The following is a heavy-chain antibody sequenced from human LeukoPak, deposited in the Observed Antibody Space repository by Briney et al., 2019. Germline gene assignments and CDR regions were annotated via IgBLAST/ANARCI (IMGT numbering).Heavy chain of an antibody. Sequence: GGSLRLSCAAAGFIFNNYGLIWVRQAPGKGLECVSAISNDGGGTNYADCGKGRFTISRDNAKNTLFLQMNSLRAEDTALYYCAKGSSGYFVDLWGQGTLVTVSS. CDR1: GFIFNNYG. D-gene: IGHD3-22*01. CDR2: ISNDGGGT. J-gene: IGHJ5*02. V-gene: IGHV3-23*01. CDR3: AKGSSGYFVDL.